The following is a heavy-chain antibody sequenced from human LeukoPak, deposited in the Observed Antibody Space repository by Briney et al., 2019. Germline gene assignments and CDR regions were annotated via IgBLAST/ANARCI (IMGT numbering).Heavy chain of an antibody. CDR2: ISAYNGNT. D-gene: IGHD2-15*01. J-gene: IGHJ6*02. CDR3: ARVRGSGGRYYYYYYGMDV. CDR1: GYTFTSYG. Sequence: GASVEVSCKASGYTFTSYGISWVRQAPGQGLEWMGWISAYNGNTNYAQKLQGRVTVTTDTSTSTAYMELRSLRSDDTAVYYCARVRGSGGRYYYYYYGMDVWGQGTTVTVSS. V-gene: IGHV1-18*01.